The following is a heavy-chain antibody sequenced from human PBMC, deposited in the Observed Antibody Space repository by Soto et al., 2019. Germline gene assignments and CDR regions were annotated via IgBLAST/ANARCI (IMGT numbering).Heavy chain of an antibody. Sequence: GGSLRLSCAASGFTFSDYYMSWIRQAPGKGLEWVSSISRSSIYIYYADSVKGRFTISRDNAKNSLYLQMNSLRAEDTAVYYCARDLHDYVSFRFDPWGQGTLVTVSS. J-gene: IGHJ5*02. CDR2: ISRSSIYI. CDR3: ARDLHDYVSFRFDP. V-gene: IGHV3-11*06. D-gene: IGHD3-16*01. CDR1: GFTFSDYY.